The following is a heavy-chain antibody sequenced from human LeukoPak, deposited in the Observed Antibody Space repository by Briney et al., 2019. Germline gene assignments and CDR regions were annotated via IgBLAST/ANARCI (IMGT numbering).Heavy chain of an antibody. J-gene: IGHJ4*02. V-gene: IGHV3-43D*04. CDR1: GFTFDDYA. D-gene: IGHD3-22*01. CDR3: AKDIYHSSGYIDY. Sequence: LPGGSLRLSCAASGFTFDDYAMHWVRQASGKGLEWVSLISWDGGSTYYADSVKGRFTISRDNSKNSLYLQMNSLRAEDTALYYCAKDIYHSSGYIDYWGQGTLVTVSS. CDR2: ISWDGGST.